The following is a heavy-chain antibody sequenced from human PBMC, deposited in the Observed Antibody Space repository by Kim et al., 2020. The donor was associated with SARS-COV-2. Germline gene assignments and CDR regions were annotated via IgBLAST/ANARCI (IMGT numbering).Heavy chain of an antibody. V-gene: IGHV4-34*01. CDR3: PRLERGTYVSSTYYYYGM. J-gene: IGHJ6*01. CDR1: GGSSSGYY. CDR2: INHSGST. D-gene: IGHD3-10*02. Sequence: SETLSLTCAVYGGSSSGYYWSWIRQPAGKGLEWIGEINHSGSTNYNPPRKSRVTISVDTSKNQYSLKLSSLTASDTAVFNCPRLERGTYVSSTYYYYGM.